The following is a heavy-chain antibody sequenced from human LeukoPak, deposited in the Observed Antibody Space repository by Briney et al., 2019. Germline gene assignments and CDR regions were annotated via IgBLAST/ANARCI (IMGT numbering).Heavy chain of an antibody. Sequence: PSETLSLTCTVSGGSISSYYWSWIRQPPGKGLEWIGYIYYSGSTNYNPSLKSRVIISVDTSKNQFSLKLSSVTAADTAVYYCARKYCSTTSCLFDNWGQGTLVTVSS. J-gene: IGHJ4*02. D-gene: IGHD2-2*01. CDR1: GGSISSYY. CDR2: IYYSGST. V-gene: IGHV4-59*01. CDR3: ARKYCSTTSCLFDN.